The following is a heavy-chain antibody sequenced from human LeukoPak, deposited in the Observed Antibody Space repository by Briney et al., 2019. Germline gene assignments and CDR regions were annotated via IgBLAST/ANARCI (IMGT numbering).Heavy chain of an antibody. CDR2: ISSNGGST. J-gene: IGHJ4*02. D-gene: IGHD5-24*01. Sequence: GGSLRLSCAASGFTFSSYAMSWVRQAPGKGLEWVSAISSNGGSTYYADSVKGRFTISRDNAKNSVYLQMNSLRAEDTAVYYCAREMATGYWGQGTLVTVSS. V-gene: IGHV3-23*01. CDR3: AREMATGY. CDR1: GFTFSSYA.